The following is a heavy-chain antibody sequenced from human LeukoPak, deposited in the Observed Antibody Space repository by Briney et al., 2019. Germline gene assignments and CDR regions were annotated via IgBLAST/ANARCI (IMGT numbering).Heavy chain of an antibody. CDR2: ISTSGGGYT. CDR3: AKDYLRTTDY. V-gene: IGHV3-23*01. CDR1: GFTFSSYA. D-gene: IGHD4-17*01. Sequence: PGGSLRLSCAASGFTFSSYAMTWVRQAPGKGLEWVSAISTSGGGYTFYADSVKGRFTISRDDSKNTVYLQMNSLRAGDTAIYYCAKDYLRTTDYWGQGTLVTVSS. J-gene: IGHJ4*02.